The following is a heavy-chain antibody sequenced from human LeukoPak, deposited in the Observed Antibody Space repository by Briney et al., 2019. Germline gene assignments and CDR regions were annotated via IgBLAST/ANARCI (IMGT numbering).Heavy chain of an antibody. J-gene: IGHJ3*02. CDR1: GYTFTGYY. Sequence: EASAKVSCKASGYTFTGYYMHWVRQAPGQGLEWMRRINPNSGGTNYAQKFQGRVTMTRDTSISTAYMELSRLRSDDTAVYYCAREGDYEAFDIWGQGTMVTVSS. D-gene: IGHD4-17*01. V-gene: IGHV1-2*06. CDR3: AREGDYEAFDI. CDR2: INPNSGGT.